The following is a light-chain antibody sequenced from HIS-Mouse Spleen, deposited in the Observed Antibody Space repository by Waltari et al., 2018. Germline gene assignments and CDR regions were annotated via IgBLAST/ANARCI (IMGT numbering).Light chain of an antibody. Sequence: DIVMIQSPDPLAVSLGERATFHSKSSQRVLYTPNNNNYLAWYQQKPGQPPKLLIYWASTRESGVPDRFSGSGSGTDFTLTISSLQAEDVAVYYCQQYYTTPYTFGQGTKLEIK. CDR2: WAS. CDR1: QRVLYTPNNNNY. V-gene: IGKV4-1*01. J-gene: IGKJ2*01. CDR3: QQYYTTPYT.